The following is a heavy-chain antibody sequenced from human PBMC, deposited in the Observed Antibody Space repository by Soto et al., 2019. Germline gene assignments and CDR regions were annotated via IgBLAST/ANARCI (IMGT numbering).Heavy chain of an antibody. CDR2: ISYDGSNT. CDR3: ALPTKCNSGWFGLIDF. J-gene: IGHJ4*02. D-gene: IGHD6-19*01. Sequence: QVQLVESGGGMVQPGRSLRLSCAASGFTFSTYGMHWVRQVPGKGLEWVAVISYDGSNTYYADSVKGRFSISRDNSKNTLYLQMNSLTAEDTAVYYCALPTKCNSGWFGLIDFWGQGALVTVSS. V-gene: IGHV3-30*03. CDR1: GFTFSTYG.